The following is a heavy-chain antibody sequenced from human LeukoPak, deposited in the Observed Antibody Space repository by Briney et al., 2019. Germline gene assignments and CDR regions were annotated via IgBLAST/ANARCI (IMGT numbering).Heavy chain of an antibody. CDR2: IIPIFGTA. CDR1: GGTFSSYA. J-gene: IGHJ3*02. Sequence: SVKVSCKASGGTFSSYAISWVRQAPGQGLEWMGGIIPIFGTANYAQKFRGRVTITTDESTSTAYMELSSLRSEDTAVYYCARDGGSSDSSGYYLYDDAFDIWGQGTMVTVSS. V-gene: IGHV1-69*05. CDR3: ARDGGSSDSSGYYLYDDAFDI. D-gene: IGHD3-22*01.